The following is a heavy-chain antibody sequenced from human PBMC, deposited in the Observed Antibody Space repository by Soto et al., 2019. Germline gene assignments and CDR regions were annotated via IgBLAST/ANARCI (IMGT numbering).Heavy chain of an antibody. CDR1: GGSFSSYA. V-gene: IGHV1-69*01. CDR2: IIPIVGTG. Sequence: QVQLVQSGAEVKKPGSSVKVSCKASGGSFSSYAISWVRQAPGQGLEWMGGIIPIVGTGNYAQNFQGRVTITADESTSTAYMELSSLRSEDTAMSYCARDRRAAGRPGMDVWGQGTTVSVSS. D-gene: IGHD6-25*01. CDR3: ARDRRAAGRPGMDV. J-gene: IGHJ6*02.